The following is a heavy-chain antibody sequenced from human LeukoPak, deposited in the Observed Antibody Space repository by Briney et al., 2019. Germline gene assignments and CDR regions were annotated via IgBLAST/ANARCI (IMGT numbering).Heavy chain of an antibody. V-gene: IGHV3-30*04. D-gene: IGHD5-12*01. CDR1: GFTLSNYA. CDR2: ISYDGSNK. CDR3: ARSLATSYYYMDV. Sequence: GGSLRLSCAASGFTLSNYAMHWVRQAPGKGLEWVAVISYDGSNKYYADSVKGQFTISRDNSKNTLFLQMSSLRAEDTAVYYCARSLATSYYYMDVWGKGTTVTVSS. J-gene: IGHJ6*03.